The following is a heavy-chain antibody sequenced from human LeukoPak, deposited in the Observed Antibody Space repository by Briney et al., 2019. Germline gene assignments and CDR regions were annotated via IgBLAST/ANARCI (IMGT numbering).Heavy chain of an antibody. CDR3: SRDGGEGGSSAFDI. CDR2: IRRKGQSYTT. CDR1: GFTLSDYI. Sequence: GGSLRLSCSASGFTLSDYILDWVRQAPGKGLEWVGRIRRKGQSYTTEYAASVKGRFTISRDDSKNSLYLHMNSLKTEDTAVYHCSRDGGEGGSSAFDIWGPGTMVTVSS. D-gene: IGHD1-26*01. V-gene: IGHV3-72*01. J-gene: IGHJ3*02.